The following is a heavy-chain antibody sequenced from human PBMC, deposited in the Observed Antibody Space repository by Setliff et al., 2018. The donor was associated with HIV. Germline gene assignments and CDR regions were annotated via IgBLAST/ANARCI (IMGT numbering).Heavy chain of an antibody. J-gene: IGHJ2*01. D-gene: IGHD3-9*01. V-gene: IGHV4-31*03. CDR2: IYYSGST. CDR1: GDSIFIGGYY. CDR3: ARGAYYDILTAYFSYFDL. Sequence: SETLSLTCTVSGDSIFIGGYYWSWIRQHPGKGLEWIGYIYYSGSTYYNPSLKSRVTMSLDTSKNQFSLKLRSVTAADTAVYYCARGAYYDILTAYFSYFDLWGRGTLVTVSS.